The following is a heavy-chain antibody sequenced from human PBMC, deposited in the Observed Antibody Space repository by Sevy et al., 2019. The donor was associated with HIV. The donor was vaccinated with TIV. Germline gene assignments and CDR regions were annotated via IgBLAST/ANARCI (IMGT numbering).Heavy chain of an antibody. D-gene: IGHD6-19*01. CDR3: ARAISTGWYPNWFDS. V-gene: IGHV3-7*04. CDR1: GFTCSEFW. Sequence: GGSLRLSCAASGFTCSEFWMTWVRQPPGKGLQWLANIKKDGSETNYVDSVKGRFTISRDNARNSLYLQLDSLRAEDTAVYYCARAISTGWYPNWFDSWGLGTLVTVSS. J-gene: IGHJ5*01. CDR2: IKKDGSET.